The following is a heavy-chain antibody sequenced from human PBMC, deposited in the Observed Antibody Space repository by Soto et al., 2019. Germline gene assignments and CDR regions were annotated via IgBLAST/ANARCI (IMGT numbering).Heavy chain of an antibody. D-gene: IGHD3-10*01. V-gene: IGHV3-30*04. J-gene: IGHJ6*02. CDR1: GFTFSSYA. CDR3: ARDHYTYYYGSGSYYNYYYGMDV. Sequence: GGSLRLSCAASGFTFSSYAMHWVRQAPGKGLEWVAVISYDGSNKYYADSVKGRFTISRDNSKNTLYLQMNSLRAEDTAVYYCARDHYTYYYGSGSYYNYYYGMDVWGQGTTVTVSS. CDR2: ISYDGSNK.